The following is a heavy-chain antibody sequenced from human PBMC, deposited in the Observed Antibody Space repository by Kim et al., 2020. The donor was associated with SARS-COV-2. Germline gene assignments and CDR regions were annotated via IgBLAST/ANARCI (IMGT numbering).Heavy chain of an antibody. CDR2: ISSSGSTI. CDR1: GFTFSDYY. D-gene: IGHD6-13*01. J-gene: IGHJ5*02. V-gene: IGHV3-11*01. CDR3: ARAIIAAAGDNWFDP. Sequence: GGSLRLSCAASGFTFSDYYMSWIRQAPGKGLEWVSYISSSGSTIYYADSVKGRFTISRDNAKNSLYLQMNSLRAEDTAVYYCARAIIAAAGDNWFDPWGQGTLVTVSS.